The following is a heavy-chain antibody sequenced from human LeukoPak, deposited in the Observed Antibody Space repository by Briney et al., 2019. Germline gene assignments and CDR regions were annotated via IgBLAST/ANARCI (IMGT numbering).Heavy chain of an antibody. CDR2: FDPEDGET. J-gene: IGHJ4*02. V-gene: IGHV1-24*01. CDR3: ASTSGRGYSYGN. CDR1: GYTLTELS. D-gene: IGHD5-18*01. Sequence: GASVKVSCKVSGYTLTELSMHWVRQAPGKGLEWMGGFDPEDGETIYAQKFQGRVTMTEDTSTDTAYMELSSLRSEDTAVYYCASTSGRGYSYGNWGQGTLATVSS.